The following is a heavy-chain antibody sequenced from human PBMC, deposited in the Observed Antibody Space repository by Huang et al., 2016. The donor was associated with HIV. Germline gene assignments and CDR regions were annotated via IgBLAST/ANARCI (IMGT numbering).Heavy chain of an antibody. J-gene: IGHJ4*02. CDR2: IRFDGGNK. Sequence: QEQLVESGGGVVQPGGSLRLSCATSGFSFSHYGMHWVRQAPGKGLEWVAFIRFDGGNKHYADSAKGRFTISIDNSKKMLFLEMNSLRGDDTAFYYCATDLGGYSFDYWGQGALVSVSS. CDR1: GFSFSHYG. CDR3: ATDLGGYSFDY. D-gene: IGHD2-21*02. V-gene: IGHV3-30*02.